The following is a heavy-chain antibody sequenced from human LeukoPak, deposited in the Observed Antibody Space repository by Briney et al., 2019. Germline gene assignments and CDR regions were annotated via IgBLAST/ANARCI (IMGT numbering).Heavy chain of an antibody. CDR3: AKTPERIAVTEIGY. V-gene: IGHV3-23*01. CDR2: ISGSGGGT. Sequence: GGSLRLSCAASGFTFSSYAMSWVRQAPGKGLEWVSAISGSGGGTYYADSVKGRFTISRDNSKNTLYLQMNSLRAEDTAVYYCAKTPERIAVTEIGYWGQGTLVTVSS. D-gene: IGHD6-19*01. J-gene: IGHJ4*02. CDR1: GFTFSSYA.